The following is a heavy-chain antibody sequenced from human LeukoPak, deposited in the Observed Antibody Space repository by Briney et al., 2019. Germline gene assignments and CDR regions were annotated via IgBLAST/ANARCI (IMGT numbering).Heavy chain of an antibody. Sequence: KPGGSLRLSCAASGFSFSTYAISWVRQAPGKGLEWVSCISTTSSYIFYADSVRGRFTISRDNAKNSLYLQMNSLRAEDTAVYYCARDREGDYEYYYYGMDVWGQGTTVTVSS. J-gene: IGHJ6*02. CDR1: GFSFSTYA. CDR3: ARDREGDYEYYYYGMDV. CDR2: ISTTSSYI. V-gene: IGHV3-21*01. D-gene: IGHD4-17*01.